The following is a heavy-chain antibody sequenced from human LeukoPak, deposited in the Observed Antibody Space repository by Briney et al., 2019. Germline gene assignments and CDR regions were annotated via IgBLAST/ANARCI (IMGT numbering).Heavy chain of an antibody. V-gene: IGHV1-24*01. Sequence: ASVNVSCKVSGYTHTELSMHAVRPAPGRGLEWMGGFDPVDGETIKAQKFQGRITVTEDTSTDTAYMELSSLRSEDTAVYYCATAQPDCSSTSCYSIGYYYYGMDVWGQGTTVTVSS. CDR2: FDPVDGET. CDR3: ATAQPDCSSTSCYSIGYYYYGMDV. J-gene: IGHJ6*02. D-gene: IGHD2-2*02. CDR1: GYTHTELS.